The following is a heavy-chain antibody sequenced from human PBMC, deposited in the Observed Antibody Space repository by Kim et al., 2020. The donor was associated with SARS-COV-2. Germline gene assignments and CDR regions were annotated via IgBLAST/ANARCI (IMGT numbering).Heavy chain of an antibody. D-gene: IGHD3-3*01. CDR3: ARSLLPKATRFLEWLPPPDWYFDL. CDR2: IYYSGST. V-gene: IGHV4-39*07. Sequence: SETLSLTCTVSGGSISSSSYYWGWIRQPPGKGLEWIGSIYYSGSTYYNPSLKSRVTISVDTSKNQFSLKLSSVTAADTAVYYCARSLLPKATRFLEWLPPPDWYFDLWGRGTLVTVSS. CDR1: GGSISSSSYY. J-gene: IGHJ2*01.